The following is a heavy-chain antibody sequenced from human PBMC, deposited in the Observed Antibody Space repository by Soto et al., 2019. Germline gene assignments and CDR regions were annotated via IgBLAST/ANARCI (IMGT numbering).Heavy chain of an antibody. Sequence: ASVKVSCKASGYTFTSYGISWVRQAPGQGLEWMGWISAYNGNTNYAQKLQGRATMTTDTSTSTAYMELRSLRSDDTAVYYCAYCSSTSCYACPPCPFDIWGQGTMVPVSS. CDR3: AYCSSTSCYACPPCPFDI. CDR2: ISAYNGNT. CDR1: GYTFTSYG. D-gene: IGHD2-2*01. V-gene: IGHV1-18*01. J-gene: IGHJ3*02.